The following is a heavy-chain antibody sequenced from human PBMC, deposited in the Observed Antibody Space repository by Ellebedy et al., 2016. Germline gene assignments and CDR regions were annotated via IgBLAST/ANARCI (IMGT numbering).Heavy chain of an antibody. Sequence: GGSLRLSXAASGFTFSSDAMHWVRQAPGKGLEWVAVISHDGSNKYYADSVKGRFTISRDNSKNTLYLQTNSLRAEDTAVYYCTRDLTATGGVWGKGTTVTVSS. CDR3: TRDLTATGGV. CDR1: GFTFSSDA. D-gene: IGHD1/OR15-1a*01. J-gene: IGHJ6*04. V-gene: IGHV3-30-3*01. CDR2: ISHDGSNK.